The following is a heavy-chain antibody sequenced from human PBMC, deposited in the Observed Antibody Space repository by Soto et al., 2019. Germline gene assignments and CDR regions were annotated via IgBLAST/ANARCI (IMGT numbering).Heavy chain of an antibody. CDR3: ARLNYDFWSGDPTSGAFDI. J-gene: IGHJ3*02. CDR1: GGSISSYY. D-gene: IGHD3-3*01. CDR2: IYYSGST. V-gene: IGHV4-59*08. Sequence: SETLSLTCTVSGGSISSYYWSWIRQPPGKGLEWIGYIYYSGSTNYNPSLKSRVTISVDTSKNQFSLKLSSVTAADTAVYYCARLNYDFWSGDPTSGAFDIWGQGTMVTVSS.